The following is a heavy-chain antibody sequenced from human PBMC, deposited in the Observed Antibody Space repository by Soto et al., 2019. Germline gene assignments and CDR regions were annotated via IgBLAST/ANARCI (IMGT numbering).Heavy chain of an antibody. CDR1: GFTFSSYG. D-gene: IGHD6-13*01. V-gene: IGHV3-30*18. CDR3: AKGGDSSSWTDNDY. J-gene: IGHJ4*02. CDR2: ISYDGSNK. Sequence: PGGSLRLSCAASGFTFSSYGMHWVRQAPGKGLEWVAVISYDGSNKYYADSVKGRFTISRDNSKNTLYLQMNSLRAEDTAVYYCAKGGDSSSWTDNDYWGQGTLVTVSS.